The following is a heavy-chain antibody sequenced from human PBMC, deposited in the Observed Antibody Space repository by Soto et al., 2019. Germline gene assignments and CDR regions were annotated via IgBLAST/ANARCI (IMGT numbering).Heavy chain of an antibody. Sequence: SVKVSCKASGGTFSSYAISWVRQAPGQGLEWMGGIIPIFGTANYAQKFQGRVTITADESTSTAYMELSSLRSEDTAVYYCARYCGGSCFTPGFQHWGQGTLVTVSS. D-gene: IGHD2-15*01. CDR2: IIPIFGTA. V-gene: IGHV1-69*13. J-gene: IGHJ1*01. CDR3: ARYCGGSCFTPGFQH. CDR1: GGTFSSYA.